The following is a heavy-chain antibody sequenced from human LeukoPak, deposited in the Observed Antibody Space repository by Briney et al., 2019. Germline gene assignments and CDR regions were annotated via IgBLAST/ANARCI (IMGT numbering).Heavy chain of an antibody. J-gene: IGHJ4*02. CDR2: IIPIFGTA. D-gene: IGHD3-10*01. CDR1: GGTFISYA. Sequence: GASXKVSCKASGGTFISYAISWVRQAPGQGLEWRGRIIPIFGTANYAQKFQGRVTITTDESTSTAYMELSSLRSEDTAVYYCARDRYGSGVHVDYWGQGTLVTVSS. V-gene: IGHV1-69*05. CDR3: ARDRYGSGVHVDY.